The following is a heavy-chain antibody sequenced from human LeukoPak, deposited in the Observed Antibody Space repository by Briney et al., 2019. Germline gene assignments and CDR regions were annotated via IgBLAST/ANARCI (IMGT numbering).Heavy chain of an antibody. J-gene: IGHJ4*02. CDR2: IYTSGSP. V-gene: IGHV4-4*07. Sequence: LXXXXXXGSIXXXXWSXXXQXXGXGXECIGRIYTSGSPTYNPSLKSRVTISVDTSKNQFSLKLSSVTAADTAVYYCARVHMATLHFDYWGQGTPVTVSS. D-gene: IGHD5-24*01. CDR3: ARVHMATLHFDY. CDR1: XGSIXXXX.